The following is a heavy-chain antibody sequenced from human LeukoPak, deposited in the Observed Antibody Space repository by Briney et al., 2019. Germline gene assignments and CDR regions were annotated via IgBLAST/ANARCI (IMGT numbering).Heavy chain of an antibody. CDR3: AREVVIVVEPAANTIDY. CDR2: ISESGTYI. Sequence: GGSLRPSCAASGFTFRDYTMNWVRQAPGKGLEWVSAISESGTYIKYADSVKGRFTVSRDNAKNSLFLQMNSLRVEDTAVYYCAREVVIVVEPAANTIDYWGQGTRVTVSS. CDR1: GFTFRDYT. D-gene: IGHD2-2*01. V-gene: IGHV3-21*01. J-gene: IGHJ4*02.